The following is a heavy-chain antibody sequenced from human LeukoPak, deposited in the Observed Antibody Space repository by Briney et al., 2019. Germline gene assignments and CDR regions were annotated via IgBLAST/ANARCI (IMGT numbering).Heavy chain of an antibody. CDR3: TSGYSYGLGHYYYYGMDV. J-gene: IGHJ6*04. D-gene: IGHD5-18*01. CDR1: GFTFSGSA. CDR2: IRSKANSYAT. V-gene: IGHV3-73*01. Sequence: QSGGSLRLSCAASGFTFSGSAMHWVRQASGKGLEWVGRIRSKANSYATAYAASVKGRFTISRDDSKNTAYLQMNSLKTEDTAVYYCTSGYSYGLGHYYYYGMDVWGEGTTVTVSS.